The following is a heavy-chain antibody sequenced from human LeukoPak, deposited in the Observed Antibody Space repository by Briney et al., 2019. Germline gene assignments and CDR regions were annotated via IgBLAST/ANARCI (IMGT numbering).Heavy chain of an antibody. V-gene: IGHV3-7*05. CDR3: ARDGSAVTPRVCDI. Sequence: PGGSLRLSCAASGFTFSPYWMSWVRQAPGKGLEWVASIAHDGSVKHYVDSARGRFTISRDNAKCSVYLQMDSLRVEDTAVYYCARDGSAVTPRVCDIWGQGTMVTVSS. D-gene: IGHD4-17*01. J-gene: IGHJ3*02. CDR2: IAHDGSVK. CDR1: GFTFSPYW.